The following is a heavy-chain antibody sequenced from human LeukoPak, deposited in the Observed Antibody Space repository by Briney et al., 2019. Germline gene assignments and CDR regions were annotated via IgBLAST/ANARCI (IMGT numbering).Heavy chain of an antibody. CDR2: INPSGGST. V-gene: IGHV1-46*01. J-gene: IGHJ4*02. CDR1: GYTFTSYY. Sequence: ASVTVSCKASGYTFTSYYMHWVRQAPGQGLEWMGIINPSGGSTSYAQKFQGRVTMTRDMSTGTVYMELSSLRSEDTAVYYCARDFSKGLDYWGQGTLVTVSS. CDR3: ARDFSKGLDY.